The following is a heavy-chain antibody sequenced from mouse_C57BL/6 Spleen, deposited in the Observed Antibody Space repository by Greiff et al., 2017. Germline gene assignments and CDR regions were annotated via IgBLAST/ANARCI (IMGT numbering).Heavy chain of an antibody. J-gene: IGHJ2*01. CDR2: INPNNGGT. CDR3: ALYDYDGGY. Sequence: EVQLQQSGPELVKPGASVKISCKASGYTFTDYYMNWVKQSHGKSLEWIGDINPNNGGTSYNQKFKGKATLTVDKSSSTAYMELRSLTSEDSAVYYCALYDYDGGYWGQGTTLTVSS. D-gene: IGHD2-4*01. CDR1: GYTFTDYY. V-gene: IGHV1-26*01.